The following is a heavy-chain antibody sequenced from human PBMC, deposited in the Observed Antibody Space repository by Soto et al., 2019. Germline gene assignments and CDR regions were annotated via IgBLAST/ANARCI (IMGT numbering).Heavy chain of an antibody. J-gene: IGHJ5*02. CDR3: ARGGSGALTAAACSTNWFDP. CDR1: GFTFDDYA. Sequence: EVQLVESGGGVVQPGRSLRLSCTGSGFTFDDYAMYWVRQRPGAGLEWVAGISWSSGNIAHADSVKGRFTDSRDNDMSSLYLQMNSLRVEDTAMYYCARGGSGALTAAACSTNWFDPWGQGTLVIVSS. D-gene: IGHD6-13*01. CDR2: ISWSSGNI. V-gene: IGHV3-9*01.